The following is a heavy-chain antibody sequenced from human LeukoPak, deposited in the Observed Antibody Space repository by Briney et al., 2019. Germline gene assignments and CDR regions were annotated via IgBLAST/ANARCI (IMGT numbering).Heavy chain of an antibody. CDR1: GGTFSRHA. CDR2: MNPNSGNT. CDR3: ARARRDGYNLFGY. Sequence: ASVKVSCKASGGTFSRHAINWVRQATGQGLEWMGWMNPNSGNTGYAQKFQGRVTITRNTSISTAYMELSSLRSEDTAVYYCARARRDGYNLFGYWGQGTLVTVSS. D-gene: IGHD5-24*01. V-gene: IGHV1-8*03. J-gene: IGHJ4*02.